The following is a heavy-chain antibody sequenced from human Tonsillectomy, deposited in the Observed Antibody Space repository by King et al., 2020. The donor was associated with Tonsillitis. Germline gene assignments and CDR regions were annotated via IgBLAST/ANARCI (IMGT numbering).Heavy chain of an antibody. CDR2: FYYSRST. CDR3: ARHRFRITMIQGPFDY. V-gene: IGHV4-39*01. CDR1: GGSISSSSYY. D-gene: IGHD3-22*01. Sequence: QMQLQESGPGLVKPSETLSLTCTVSGGSISSSSYYWGWIRQPPGKGLECIGRFYYSRSTYYNPSLKGRVTISVDTSNNQFSLKLSSVTAADTAVYYCARHRFRITMIQGPFDYWGQGTLVTVSS. J-gene: IGHJ4*02.